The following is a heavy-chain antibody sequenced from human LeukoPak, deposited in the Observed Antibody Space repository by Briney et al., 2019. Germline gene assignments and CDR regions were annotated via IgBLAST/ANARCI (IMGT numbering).Heavy chain of an antibody. CDR2: IITIFGTA. D-gene: IGHD3-10*01. J-gene: IGHJ4*02. V-gene: IGHV1-69*13. CDR1: GGTVSRYA. CDR3: ARSYYYGSGSYSRGDYFDY. Sequence: ASGKVSCKASGGTVSRYAISWLRQAPGQGLEWRGGIITIFGTANYAQKFQGRSTVTADEATSTAYMELSSLRSEDKAAYYCARSYYYGSGSYSRGDYFDYWGQGTLVTVYS.